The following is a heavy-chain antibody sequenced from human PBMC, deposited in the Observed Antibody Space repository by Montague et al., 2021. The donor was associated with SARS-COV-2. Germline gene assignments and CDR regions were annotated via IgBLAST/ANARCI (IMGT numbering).Heavy chain of an antibody. D-gene: IGHD4-23*01. CDR1: GGSIRSSSFY. V-gene: IGHV4-39*01. CDR3: ARDYDGYLDF. J-gene: IGHJ4*02. CDR2: ISSSGYT. Sequence: SETLSLTCTVSGGSIRSSSFYWGWIRQPPGKGLEWIGSISSSGYTYYNPSLKSRVTIFVDTSKNQFSLKLSSVTAADTAVYYCARDYDGYLDFWGQGNLVTVSS.